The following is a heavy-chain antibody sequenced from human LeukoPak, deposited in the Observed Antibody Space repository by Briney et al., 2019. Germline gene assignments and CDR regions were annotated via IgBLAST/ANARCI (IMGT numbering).Heavy chain of an antibody. CDR1: GFTFSNYA. CDR2: ISGSGDTT. Sequence: GGSLRLSCAASGFTFSNYAMSWVRQAPGKGLEWVSAISGSGDTTYYADSVKGRFAISRDNSKNTLYLQMNSLRAEDTAVYYCAKRYGSYYYYMDVWGKGTTVTVSS. D-gene: IGHD3-10*01. J-gene: IGHJ6*03. V-gene: IGHV3-23*01. CDR3: AKRYGSYYYYMDV.